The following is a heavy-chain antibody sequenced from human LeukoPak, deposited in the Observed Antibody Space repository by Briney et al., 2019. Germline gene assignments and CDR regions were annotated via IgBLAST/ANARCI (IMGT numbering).Heavy chain of an antibody. V-gene: IGHV1-8*03. CDR3: ARAPTVTRRSCWFDP. CDR1: GYTFTSHD. J-gene: IGHJ5*02. CDR2: MNPNSGNT. Sequence: ASVKVSCKASGYTFTSHDINWVRQATGQGLEWMGWMNPNSGNTGYAQKFQGRVTITRNTSISTAYMELSSLRSEDTAVYYCARAPTVTRRSCWFDPWGQGTLVTVSS. D-gene: IGHD4-17*01.